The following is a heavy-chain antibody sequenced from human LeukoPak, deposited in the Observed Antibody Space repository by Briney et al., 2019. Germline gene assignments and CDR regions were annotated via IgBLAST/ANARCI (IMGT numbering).Heavy chain of an antibody. CDR2: IASKTYGGTA. CDR1: GFTFSSYS. J-gene: IGHJ4*02. CDR3: SRDQTPYY. V-gene: IGHV3-49*04. Sequence: GGSLRLSCAASGFTFSSYSMTWVRQAPGKGLEWVGFIASKTYGGTAEYAASVKGRFTISRDDSKSIAYLQMNSLKTEDTAVYFCSRDQTPYYWGQGTLVTVSS.